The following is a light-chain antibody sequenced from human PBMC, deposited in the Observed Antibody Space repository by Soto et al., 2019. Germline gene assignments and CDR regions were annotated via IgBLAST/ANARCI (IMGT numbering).Light chain of an antibody. CDR2: EVT. CDR1: SSDVGSYNY. J-gene: IGLJ3*02. CDR3: SSYGGNNKLV. V-gene: IGLV2-8*01. Sequence: QSALTQPPSASGSPGQSVTISCTGTSSDVGSYNYVSWYQQHPNKAPKLMIYEVTKRPSGVPDRFSGSKSGNTASLTVSGLQAEDEADYYCSSYGGNNKLVFGGGTKLTVL.